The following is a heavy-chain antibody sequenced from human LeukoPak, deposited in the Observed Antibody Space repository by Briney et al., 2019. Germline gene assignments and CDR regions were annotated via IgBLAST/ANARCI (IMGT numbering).Heavy chain of an antibody. Sequence: GESLKISCNSSGYIYTSYWIGWVRQMPGKGLEWMGIIYPGDSDTRYSPSFQGQVTISADKSISTAYLQWSSLKASDTAMYYCARQLEAAAGFYYMDVWGKGTTVTVSS. D-gene: IGHD6-13*01. CDR1: GYIYTSYW. J-gene: IGHJ6*03. V-gene: IGHV5-51*01. CDR3: ARQLEAAAGFYYMDV. CDR2: IYPGDSDT.